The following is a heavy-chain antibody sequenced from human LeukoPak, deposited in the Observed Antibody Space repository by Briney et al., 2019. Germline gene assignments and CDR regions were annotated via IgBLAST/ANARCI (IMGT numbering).Heavy chain of an antibody. CDR1: GFTFSSYA. Sequence: GGSLRLSWAASGFTFSSYAMSWVRQAPGKGLEWVSAISGSGGSTYSADSVKGRFTISRDNSKNTLYLQMNSLRAEDTAVFYCARGLSDYYDSSGQDAFDIWGQGTMVTVS. J-gene: IGHJ3*02. V-gene: IGHV3-23*01. CDR2: ISGSGGST. CDR3: ARGLSDYYDSSGQDAFDI. D-gene: IGHD3-22*01.